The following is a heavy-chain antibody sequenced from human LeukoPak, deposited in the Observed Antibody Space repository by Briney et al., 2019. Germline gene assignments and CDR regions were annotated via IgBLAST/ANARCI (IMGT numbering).Heavy chain of an antibody. D-gene: IGHD6-13*01. J-gene: IGHJ4*02. CDR1: GFTFSNYW. V-gene: IGHV3-7*03. CDR3: ARVGSIAAAGTPDY. CDR2: IKQDGSEK. Sequence: PGGALRLSCAAPGFTFSNYWMSWGRQVPGKGLEWVANIKQDGSEKYYVDSVKGRFTISRDNAENSLYLQVNSLRAEDTAVYYCARVGSIAAAGTPDYWGQGTLVTVSS.